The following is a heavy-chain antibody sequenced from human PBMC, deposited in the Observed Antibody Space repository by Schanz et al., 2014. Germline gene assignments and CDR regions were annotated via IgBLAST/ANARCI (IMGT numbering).Heavy chain of an antibody. J-gene: IGHJ4*02. D-gene: IGHD3-10*01. V-gene: IGHV3-23*01. Sequence: EVQLLESGGGLVQPGGSLRLSCAASGFTFASYAMSWVRQAPGKGLEWVSGISGSGSTTYHADSVKGRFTISRDSSKNTVYLQMDSLRADDTSVYYCARGRGYIIGQWGQGILVTVSS. CDR2: ISGSGSTT. CDR3: ARGRGYIIGQ. CDR1: GFTFASYA.